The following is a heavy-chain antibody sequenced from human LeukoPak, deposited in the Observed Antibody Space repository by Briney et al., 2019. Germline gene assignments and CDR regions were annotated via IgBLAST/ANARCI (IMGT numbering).Heavy chain of an antibody. J-gene: IGHJ6*04. V-gene: IGHV4-34*01. Sequence: SETLSLTCAVYGGSFSGCYWSWIRQPPGKGLEWIGEINHSGSTNYNPSLKSRVTISVDTSKNQFSLRLSSVTAADTAVYYCARDGIVSLDVWGKGTTVTVSS. D-gene: IGHD2-15*01. CDR1: GGSFSGCY. CDR3: ARDGIVSLDV. CDR2: INHSGST.